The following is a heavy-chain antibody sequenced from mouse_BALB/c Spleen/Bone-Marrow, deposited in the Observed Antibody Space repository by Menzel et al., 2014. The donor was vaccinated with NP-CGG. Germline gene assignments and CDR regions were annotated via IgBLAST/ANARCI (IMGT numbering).Heavy chain of an antibody. CDR3: ARWGITTGFAY. Sequence: EVQVVESGAELVKPGASVKLSCTASGFNIKDTYMHWVKQRPEQGLEWIGRIDPANGNTKYDPKFQGKATITADTSSNTAYLQLSSLTSEDTAAYYCARWGITTGFAYWGQGTLVTVSA. CDR1: GFNIKDTY. D-gene: IGHD2-4*01. V-gene: IGHV14-3*02. J-gene: IGHJ3*01. CDR2: IDPANGNT.